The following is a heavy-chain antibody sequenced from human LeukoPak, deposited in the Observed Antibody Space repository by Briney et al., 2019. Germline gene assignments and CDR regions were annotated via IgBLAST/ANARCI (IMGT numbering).Heavy chain of an antibody. CDR3: AHSTDYYGSGSYYPFDY. CDR1: GFSLSTSGVG. D-gene: IGHD3-10*01. CDR2: IYWDDNK. V-gene: IGHV2-5*02. Sequence: SGPTLVKPTQTLTLTCTFSGFSLSTSGVGVGWIRQPPGKALEWLALIYWDDNKRYSPSLKSRLTITKDTSKNQVVLTMTNMDPVDTATYYCAHSTDYYGSGSYYPFDYWGQGTLVTVPS. J-gene: IGHJ4*02.